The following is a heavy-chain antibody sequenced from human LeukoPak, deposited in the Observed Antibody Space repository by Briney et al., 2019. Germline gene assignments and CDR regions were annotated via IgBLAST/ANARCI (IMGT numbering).Heavy chain of an antibody. CDR3: AREGGRTKENYYGSGSYFD. J-gene: IGHJ4*02. Sequence: ASVKVSCKASGYTFTGYYMHWVRQAPGQGLEWMGWINPNSGGTNYAQKFQGRVTMTRDTSISTAYMELSRLRSDDTAVYYCAREGGRTKENYYGSGSYFDWGQGTLVTVSS. CDR2: INPNSGGT. V-gene: IGHV1-2*02. D-gene: IGHD3-10*01. CDR1: GYTFTGYY.